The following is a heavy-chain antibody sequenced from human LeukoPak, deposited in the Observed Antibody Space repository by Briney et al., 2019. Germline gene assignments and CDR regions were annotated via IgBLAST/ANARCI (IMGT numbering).Heavy chain of an antibody. Sequence: TSETLSLTCAVYGGSFSGYYWSWIRQPPGKGLEWIGEINHSGSTNYNPSLKSRVTISVDTSKNQFSLKLSSVTAADTAVYYCARDPLGPYDSGYFVYWGQGTLVTVSS. CDR3: ARDPLGPYDSGYFVY. V-gene: IGHV4-34*01. D-gene: IGHD3-10*01. CDR1: GGSFSGYY. CDR2: INHSGST. J-gene: IGHJ4*02.